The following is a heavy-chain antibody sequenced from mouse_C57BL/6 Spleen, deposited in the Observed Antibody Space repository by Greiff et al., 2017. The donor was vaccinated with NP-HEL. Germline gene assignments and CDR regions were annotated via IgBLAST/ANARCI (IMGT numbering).Heavy chain of an antibody. J-gene: IGHJ2*01. CDR3: TTREVDY. CDR2: IDPENGDT. V-gene: IGHV14-4*01. Sequence: EVKLVESGAELVRPGASVKLSCTASGFNIKDDYMHWVKQRPEQGLEWIGWIDPENGDTEYASKFQGKATITADTSSNTAYLQLSSLTSEDTAVYYCTTREVDYWGQGTTLTVSS. CDR1: GFNIKDDY.